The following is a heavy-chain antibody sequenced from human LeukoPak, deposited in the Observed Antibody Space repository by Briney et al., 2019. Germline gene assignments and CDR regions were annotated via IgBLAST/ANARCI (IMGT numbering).Heavy chain of an antibody. V-gene: IGHV3-30*03. CDR2: MSYDGTKE. Sequence: GGSLRLSCAASGFSFSSYAMHWVRQAPAKGLEWVAFMSYDGTKEYYADSVKGRFTISRDNARNSLYLQMNSLRAEDTAVYYCARDSGWLQPNNFDYWGQGTLVTVSS. CDR1: GFSFSSYA. D-gene: IGHD5-24*01. CDR3: ARDSGWLQPNNFDY. J-gene: IGHJ4*02.